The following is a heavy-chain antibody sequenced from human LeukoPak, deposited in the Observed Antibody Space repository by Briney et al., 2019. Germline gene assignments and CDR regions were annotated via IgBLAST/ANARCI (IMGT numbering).Heavy chain of an antibody. CDR2: INHSGST. CDR3: ASRATGYSSGWYRSY. V-gene: IGHV4-34*01. CDR1: DGSFSGYY. J-gene: IGHJ4*02. D-gene: IGHD6-19*01. Sequence: PSETLSLTCAVYDGSFSGYYWSWIRQPPGKGLEWIGEINHSGSTNYNPSLKSRVTISVDTSKNQFSLKLSSVTAADTAVYYCASRATGYSSGWYRSYWGQGTLVTVSS.